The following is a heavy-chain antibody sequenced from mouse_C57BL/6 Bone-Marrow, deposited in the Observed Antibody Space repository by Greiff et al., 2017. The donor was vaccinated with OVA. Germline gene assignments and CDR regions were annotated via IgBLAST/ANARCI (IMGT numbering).Heavy chain of an antibody. D-gene: IGHD2-2*01. CDR1: GYTFTSYD. CDR3: ARSTMVTTFDY. Sequence: QVQLKESGPELVKPGASVKLSCKASGYTFTSYDINWVKQRPGQGLEWIGWIYPRDGSTKYNEKFKGKATLTVDTSSSTAYMELHSLTSEDSAVYFCARSTMVTTFDYWGQGTTLTVSS. V-gene: IGHV1-85*01. J-gene: IGHJ2*01. CDR2: IYPRDGST.